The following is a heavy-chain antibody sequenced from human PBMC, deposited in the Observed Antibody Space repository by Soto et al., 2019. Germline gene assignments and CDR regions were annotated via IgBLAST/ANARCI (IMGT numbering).Heavy chain of an antibody. CDR1: GGSFSDFA. Sequence: QVQLAQSGAKMTKPGSSVKVSCRASGGSFSDFAFSWVRQAPGQGLEWMGGIIPMFAATKYAQRLQDRVTITADESTNTVYLALNSLTSEDTAIYYCARGAIVAVPAALSSYHDYTNYRFDSWGQGTLVTVSS. V-gene: IGHV1-69*01. CDR2: IIPMFAAT. D-gene: IGHD2-15*01. CDR3: ARGAIVAVPAALSSYHDYTNYRFDS. J-gene: IGHJ4*02.